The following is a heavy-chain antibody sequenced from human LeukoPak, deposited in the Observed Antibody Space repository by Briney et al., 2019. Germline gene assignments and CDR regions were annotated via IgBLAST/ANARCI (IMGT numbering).Heavy chain of an antibody. V-gene: IGHV3-11*04. Sequence: GGSLRLSCAASGFTFSDYYMSWSRQAPGKGLEWVSYISSSGTTIYYADSVKGRFIISRDNAKNTLYLQMNSLRAEDTAVYYCAREYGFGSGSYYPWGQGTLVIVSS. CDR1: GFTFSDYY. D-gene: IGHD3-10*01. CDR2: ISSSGTTI. J-gene: IGHJ5*02. CDR3: AREYGFGSGSYYP.